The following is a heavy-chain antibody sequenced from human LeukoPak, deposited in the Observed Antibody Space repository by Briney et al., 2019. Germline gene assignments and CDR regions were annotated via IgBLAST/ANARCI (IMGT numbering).Heavy chain of an antibody. J-gene: IGHJ5*02. CDR2: IYTSGST. D-gene: IGHD2-15*01. CDR3: AREVWNKGDIVVVVAATRFDP. V-gene: IGHV4-61*02. CDR1: GGSISSGSYY. Sequence: NPSQTLSLTCTVSGGSISSGSYYWSWIRQPAGKGLEWIGRIYTSGSTNYNPSLKSRVTISVDTSKNQFSLKLSSVTAADTAVYYCAREVWNKGDIVVVVAATRFDPWGQGTLDTVSS.